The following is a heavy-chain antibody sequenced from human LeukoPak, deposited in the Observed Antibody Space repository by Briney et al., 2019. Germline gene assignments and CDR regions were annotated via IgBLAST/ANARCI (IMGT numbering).Heavy chain of an antibody. Sequence: GGSLRLSCAASGFTFSSYWMSWVRQAPGKGLEWVANIKQDGSEKYYVDSVKGRFAISRDNAKNSLFLQMSSLRAEDTAVYFCARGVPSGVDYFDYWGQGTLVTVSS. D-gene: IGHD6-19*01. V-gene: IGHV3-7*01. CDR3: ARGVPSGVDYFDY. J-gene: IGHJ4*02. CDR1: GFTFSSYW. CDR2: IKQDGSEK.